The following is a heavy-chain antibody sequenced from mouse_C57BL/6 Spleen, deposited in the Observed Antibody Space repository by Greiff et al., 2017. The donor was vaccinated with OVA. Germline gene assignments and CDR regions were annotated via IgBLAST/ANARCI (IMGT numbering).Heavy chain of an antibody. CDR1: GYTFTDYE. Sequence: VQLQQSGAELVRPGASVTLSCKASGYTFTDYEMHWVKQTPVHGLEWIGAIDPETGGTAYNQKFKGKAILTADKSSSTAYMELRSLTSEDSAVYYCTPFYYGSSGFAYWGQGTLVTVSA. J-gene: IGHJ3*01. V-gene: IGHV1-15*01. CDR3: TPFYYGSSGFAY. D-gene: IGHD1-1*01. CDR2: IDPETGGT.